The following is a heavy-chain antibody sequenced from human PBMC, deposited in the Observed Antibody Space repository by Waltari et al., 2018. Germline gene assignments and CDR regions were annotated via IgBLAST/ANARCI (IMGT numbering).Heavy chain of an antibody. CDR1: GYTFTGYY. Sequence: QVQLVQSGAEVKKPGASVKVSCKASGYTFTGYYMHWVRQAPGQGLEWMGRINPNSGGTNYAQKFQGRVTMTRDTSISTAYMELSRLRSDDTAVYYCARRSLGYCSGGSCLYPFDYWGQGTLVTVSS. J-gene: IGHJ4*02. V-gene: IGHV1-2*06. CDR3: ARRSLGYCSGGSCLYPFDY. D-gene: IGHD2-15*01. CDR2: INPNSGGT.